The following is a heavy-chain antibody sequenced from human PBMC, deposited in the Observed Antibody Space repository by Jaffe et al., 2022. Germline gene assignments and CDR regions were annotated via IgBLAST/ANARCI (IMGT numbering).Heavy chain of an antibody. J-gene: IGHJ3*02. CDR1: GFTFSNYG. CDR3: AKWVITDHGAFDI. D-gene: IGHD3-16*01. Sequence: EVQLLESGGGLVQPGGSLRLSCAASGFTFSNYGMSWVRQGPGKGLEWVSSITGSGAYTYYADTVKGRFTISRDNSKNTLYVQMNSLRAEDTAVYYCAKWVITDHGAFDIWGQGTMVTVSS. CDR2: ITGSGAYT. V-gene: IGHV3-23*01.